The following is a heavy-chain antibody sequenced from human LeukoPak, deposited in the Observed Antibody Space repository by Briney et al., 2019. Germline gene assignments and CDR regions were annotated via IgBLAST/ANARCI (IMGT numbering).Heavy chain of an antibody. CDR2: VFHSGDT. Sequence: SQTLSLTCAVSGGSIMSGGYSWSWLRQTPEKGLEWIRHVFHSGDTEYNPSLKNRVAMSLVRSKNQVSLELSSVTAADTAVYYCARARGAPRGYYAGGFDVWGQGTLVTVSS. CDR3: ARARGAPRGYYAGGFDV. D-gene: IGHD3-22*01. CDR1: GGSIMSGGYS. V-gene: IGHV4-30-2*01. J-gene: IGHJ3*01.